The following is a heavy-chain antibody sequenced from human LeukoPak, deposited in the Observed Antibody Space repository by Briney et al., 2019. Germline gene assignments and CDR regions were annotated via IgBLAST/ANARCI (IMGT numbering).Heavy chain of an antibody. CDR1: GGSISSGGYY. CDR2: IYYSGST. CDR3: ASIDLTGTPTSY. D-gene: IGHD1-20*01. V-gene: IGHV4-31*03. J-gene: IGHJ4*02. Sequence: TLSLTCTVSGGSISSGGYYWSWIRQHPGKGLEWIGYIYYSGSTYYNPSLKSRVTISVDTSKNQFSLKLSSVTAADTAVYYCASIDLTGTPTSYWGQGTLVTVSS.